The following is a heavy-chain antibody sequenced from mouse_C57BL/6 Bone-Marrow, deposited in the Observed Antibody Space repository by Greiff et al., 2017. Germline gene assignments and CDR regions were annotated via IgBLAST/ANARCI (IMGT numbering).Heavy chain of an antibody. CDR3: ARTPYSNYPFAY. V-gene: IGHV2-2*01. CDR1: GFSLTSYG. J-gene: IGHJ3*01. CDR2: IWRGGST. D-gene: IGHD2-5*01. Sequence: QVQLQQSGPGLVQPSQSLSITCTVSGFSLTSYGVHWVRQSQGKGLEWLGVIWRGGSTDYNAAFISRLSISKDNSKSQVFFKMNRLQADDTAIYYCARTPYSNYPFAYWGQGTLVTVSA.